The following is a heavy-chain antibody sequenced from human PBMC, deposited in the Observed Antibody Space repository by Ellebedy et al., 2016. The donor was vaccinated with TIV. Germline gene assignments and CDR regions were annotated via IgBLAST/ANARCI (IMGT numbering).Heavy chain of an antibody. D-gene: IGHD6-6*01. J-gene: IGHJ4*02. V-gene: IGHV2-70*01. CDR3: ARIRRSSDDSFDY. CDR1: GFSLSTSGMC. CDR2: IGWDDDK. Sequence: SGPTLVKPTQTLTLTCTFSGFSLSTSGMCVTWIRQPPGKALEWLALIGWDDDKYYSTSLKTRLTISKDTSNTRVLLTMTNMDPVDTATYYCARIRRSSDDSFDYWGQGTLVSVSS.